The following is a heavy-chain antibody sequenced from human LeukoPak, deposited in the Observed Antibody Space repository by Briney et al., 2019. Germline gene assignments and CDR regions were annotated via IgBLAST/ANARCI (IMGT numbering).Heavy chain of an antibody. CDR2: IYYSGST. D-gene: IGHD3-3*01. V-gene: IGHV4-59*11. CDR3: ARVAYYDFWSGYYNHYYYYMDV. J-gene: IGHJ6*03. CDR1: GGSISSHY. Sequence: ETLSLTCTVSGGSISSHYWSWIRQPPGKGLEWIGYIYYSGSTNYNPSLKSRVTVSVDTSKNQFSLKLSSVTAADTAVYYCARVAYYDFWSGYYNHYYYYMDVWGKGTTVTVSS.